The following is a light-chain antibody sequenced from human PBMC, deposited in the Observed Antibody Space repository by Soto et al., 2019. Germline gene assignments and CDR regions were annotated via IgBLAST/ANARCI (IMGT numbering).Light chain of an antibody. Sequence: DIQMTQSPSSLSASVGDRVTITCRASQSISNYLNWYQHKPGKPPNLLIYAASTLQSGVPSRFSGSGSGTDFTLTISSLQPEDFATYYCQHTYDTPTWTFGQGTKVDIK. CDR2: AAS. CDR3: QHTYDTPTWT. J-gene: IGKJ1*01. CDR1: QSISNY. V-gene: IGKV1-39*01.